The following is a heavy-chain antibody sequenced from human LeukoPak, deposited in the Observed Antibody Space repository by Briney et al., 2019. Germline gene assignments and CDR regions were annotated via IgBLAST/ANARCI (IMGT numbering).Heavy chain of an antibody. CDR3: ARRTYYYDSSGYTSYWYFDL. D-gene: IGHD3-22*01. CDR2: INHSGST. J-gene: IGHJ2*01. Sequence: SQTLSLTCTVSGGSISSGDYYWSWIRQPPGKGLEWIGEINHSGSTNYNPSLKSRVTISVDTSKNQFSLKLSSVTAADTAVYYCARRTYYYDSSGYTSYWYFDLWGRGTLVTVSS. V-gene: IGHV4-30-4*08. CDR1: GGSISSGDYY.